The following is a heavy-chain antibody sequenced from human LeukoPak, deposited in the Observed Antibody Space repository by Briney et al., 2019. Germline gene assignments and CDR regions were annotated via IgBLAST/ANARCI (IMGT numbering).Heavy chain of an antibody. Sequence: QAGGSLRLSCAASGFTFSGSAMHWVRQASGKGLEWVGRIRSKANSYATVYAASVKGRFTISRDDSKNTAYLQMNSLKTEDTAVYYCIRHVGIDYWGQGTLVTVSS. J-gene: IGHJ4*02. D-gene: IGHD3-10*01. CDR2: IRSKANSYAT. V-gene: IGHV3-73*01. CDR3: IRHVGIDY. CDR1: GFTFSGSA.